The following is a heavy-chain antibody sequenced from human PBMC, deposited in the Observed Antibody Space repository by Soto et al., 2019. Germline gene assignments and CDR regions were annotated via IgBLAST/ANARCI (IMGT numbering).Heavy chain of an antibody. J-gene: IGHJ4*02. V-gene: IGHV3-30*02. CDR2: IWSDGTNE. Sequence: GGSLRLSCAASGFTFNMFSMHWVRQAPGKGLEWVARIWSDGTNEHYADSVKGRFTISRDNSKDTVYLQMNSLRIEDTAVYYCAKDFGFDSSGYDYWGQGTLVTVSS. D-gene: IGHD3-22*01. CDR3: AKDFGFDSSGYDY. CDR1: GFTFNMFS.